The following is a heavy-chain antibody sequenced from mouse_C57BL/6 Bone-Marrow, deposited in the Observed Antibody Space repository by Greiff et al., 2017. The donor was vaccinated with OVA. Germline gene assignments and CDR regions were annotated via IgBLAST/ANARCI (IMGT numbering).Heavy chain of an antibody. D-gene: IGHD1-1*01. CDR3: ARYHGSSLFAY. J-gene: IGHJ3*01. V-gene: IGHV1-64*01. Sequence: QVQLQQPGAELVKPGASVKLSCQASGYTFTSYWMHWVKQRPGQGLEWIGMIHPNSGSTTYNENVKSKATLTVDKSSSTAYMQLSSLTSEDAAVYYCARYHGSSLFAYWGQGTLVTVSA. CDR2: IHPNSGST. CDR1: GYTFTSYW.